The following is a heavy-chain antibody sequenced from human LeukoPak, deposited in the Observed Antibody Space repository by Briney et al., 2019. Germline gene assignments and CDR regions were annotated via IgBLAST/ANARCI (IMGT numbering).Heavy chain of an antibody. V-gene: IGHV3-23*01. J-gene: IGHJ4*02. CDR1: GFTFSSHP. D-gene: IGHD6-13*01. CDR2: ISGSGGST. CDR3: AHISSSWPDY. Sequence: GSLRLSCADSGFTFSSHPMSRVRQAPRARLEWTSAISGSGGSTYYADSVKGRFTISRDNSKSTLYLQMNSLRGEDTAVYYCAHISSSWPDYWGQGTLVTVSS.